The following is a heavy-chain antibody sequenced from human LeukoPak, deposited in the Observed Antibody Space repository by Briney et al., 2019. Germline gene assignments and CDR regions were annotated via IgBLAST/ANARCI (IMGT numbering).Heavy chain of an antibody. CDR2: IWYEGNNK. CDR1: ACRVSRKG. D-gene: IGHD6-13*01. CDR3: ARDPYGSSWYGFDY. Sequence: GRCRSLSCAEAACRVSRKGMQCAGQAPGKGMEWVALIWYEGNNKYYADSVKGRFTISRDNSKNTLYLQMNSLRAEDTAVYYCARDPYGSSWYGFDYWGQGTLVTVSS. V-gene: IGHV3-33*01. J-gene: IGHJ4*02.